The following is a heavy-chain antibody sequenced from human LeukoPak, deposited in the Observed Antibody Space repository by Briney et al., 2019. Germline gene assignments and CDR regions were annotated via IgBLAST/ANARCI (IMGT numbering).Heavy chain of an antibody. D-gene: IGHD3-10*01. J-gene: IGHJ3*02. Sequence: GGSLRLSCAASGFSFSTSAMTWVRQAPGRGLEWVANIKQDGSEKNYLDSVKGRFTISRDNAKNSLYLQMSSLRAEDTALYYCARDPWVGEYGAFDIWGQGTMVTVSS. CDR1: GFSFSTSA. V-gene: IGHV3-7*01. CDR3: ARDPWVGEYGAFDI. CDR2: IKQDGSEK.